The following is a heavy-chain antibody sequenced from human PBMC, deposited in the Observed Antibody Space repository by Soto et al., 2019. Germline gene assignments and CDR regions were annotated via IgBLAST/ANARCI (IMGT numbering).Heavy chain of an antibody. Sequence: QVQLVESGGGVVQPGRSLRLSCAASGFTFSSYGMHWVRQAPGKGLEWVAVISYDGSNKYYADSVKGRFTISRDNSKNTLYLQMNSLRAEDTAVYYCAKDTGQQWLPEGYYYGMDVW. J-gene: IGHJ6*01. D-gene: IGHD6-19*01. V-gene: IGHV3-30*18. CDR1: GFTFSSYG. CDR3: AKDTGQQWLPEGYYYGMDV. CDR2: ISYDGSNK.